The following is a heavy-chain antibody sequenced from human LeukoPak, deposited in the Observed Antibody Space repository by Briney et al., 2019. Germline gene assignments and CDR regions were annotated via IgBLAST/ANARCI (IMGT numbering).Heavy chain of an antibody. J-gene: IGHJ4*02. V-gene: IGHV3-74*01. CDR2: INSDGSST. CDR3: ARGGSTIAYY. Sequence: GGSLRLSCTASGFTFSRYWMHWVRQAPGKGLVWVSRINSDGSSTSYADSVKGRFTISRDNAKNTQYLQMNSRRAEDTALYYCARGGSTIAYYGGQGTLVTVSS. D-gene: IGHD3-16*01. CDR1: GFTFSRYW.